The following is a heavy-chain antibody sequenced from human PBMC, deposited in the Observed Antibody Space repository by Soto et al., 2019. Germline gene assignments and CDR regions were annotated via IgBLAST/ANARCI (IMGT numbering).Heavy chain of an antibody. CDR2: IAHDGRNK. V-gene: IGHV3-30*04. Sequence: GGSLRLSCAASGFTFSSYAMNWVRQAPGKGLEWVAVIAHDGRNKFYADSVKGRLTISRDNSKDMLFLEMNSLRSEDTAVYFCARELYDFWSGYHPRNWFDPWGQGTLVTVSS. D-gene: IGHD3-3*01. CDR3: ARELYDFWSGYHPRNWFDP. J-gene: IGHJ5*02. CDR1: GFTFSSYA.